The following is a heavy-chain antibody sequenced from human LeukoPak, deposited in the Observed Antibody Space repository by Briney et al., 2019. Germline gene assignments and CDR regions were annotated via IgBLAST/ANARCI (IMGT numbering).Heavy chain of an antibody. D-gene: IGHD3-10*01. Sequence: PSETLSLTCTVSGGSISSGGHYWSWIRHLPGKGLESIGFIHHSGSTRHNPPLKNRVAISVDTSKNQFALKLSSVTAADTAVYYCARGGNRFGGFYFDNWGQGTLVTVSS. CDR3: ARGGNRFGGFYFDN. J-gene: IGHJ4*02. CDR2: IHHSGST. V-gene: IGHV4-31*03. CDR1: GGSISSGGHY.